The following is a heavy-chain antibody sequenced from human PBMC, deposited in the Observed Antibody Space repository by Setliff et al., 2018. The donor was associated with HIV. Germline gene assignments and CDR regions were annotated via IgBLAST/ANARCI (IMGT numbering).Heavy chain of an antibody. V-gene: IGHV1-18*01. CDR2: ISAYNGNT. CDR3: ARVLWGLPQGDY. CDR1: GYTFTSYG. Sequence: ASVKVSCKASGYTFTSYGIIWVRQAPGQGLEWMGWISAYNGNTNYAQKLQGRVTMTTDTSTSTAYMELRSLRSDDTAVYYSARVLWGLPQGDYWGQGTLVTVSS. D-gene: IGHD3-16*01. J-gene: IGHJ4*02.